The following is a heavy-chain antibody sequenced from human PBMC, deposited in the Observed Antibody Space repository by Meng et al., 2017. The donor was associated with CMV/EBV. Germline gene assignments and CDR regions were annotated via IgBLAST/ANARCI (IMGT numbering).Heavy chain of an antibody. J-gene: IGHJ5*02. V-gene: IGHV4-34*01. Sequence: VQLQQWGAGLLKPSETLSLPRAVYGGSFSGYYRSWIRQPPGKGLEWIGEINHSGSTNYNPSLKSRVTISVDTSKNQFSLKLSSVTAADTAVYYCARGGNWFDPWGQGTLVTVSS. CDR3: ARGGNWFDP. CDR2: INHSGST. CDR1: GGSFSGYY.